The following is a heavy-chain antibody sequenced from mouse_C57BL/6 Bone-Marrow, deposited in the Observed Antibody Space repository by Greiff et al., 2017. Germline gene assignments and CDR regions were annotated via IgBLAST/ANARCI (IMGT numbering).Heavy chain of an antibody. Sequence: EVKLMESGGGLVKPGGSLKLSCAASGFTFSSYTMSWVRQTPEKRLEWVATISGGGGNTYYPDSVKGRFTISRDNAKNTLYLQMSSLRSEDTALYYCARQAFYGSSYDYAMDYWGQGTSVTVSS. CDR1: GFTFSSYT. CDR3: ARQAFYGSSYDYAMDY. V-gene: IGHV5-9*01. CDR2: ISGGGGNT. J-gene: IGHJ4*01. D-gene: IGHD1-1*01.